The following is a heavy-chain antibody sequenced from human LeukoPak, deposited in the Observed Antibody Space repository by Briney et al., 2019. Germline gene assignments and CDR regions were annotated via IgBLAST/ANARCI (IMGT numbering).Heavy chain of an antibody. V-gene: IGHV3-30*03. CDR3: ARDRLRLGELSPSY. Sequence: GGSLRLSCAASGFTFSSYSMNWVRQAPGKGLEWVAVISYDGSNKYYADSVKGRFTISRDNSKNTLYLQMNSLRAEDTAVYYCARDRLRLGELSPSYWGQGTLVTVSS. CDR1: GFTFSSYS. CDR2: ISYDGSNK. J-gene: IGHJ4*02. D-gene: IGHD3-16*02.